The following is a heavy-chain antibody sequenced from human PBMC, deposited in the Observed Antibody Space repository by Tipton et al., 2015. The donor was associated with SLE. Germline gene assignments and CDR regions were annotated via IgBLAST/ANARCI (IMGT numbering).Heavy chain of an antibody. CDR1: GGFLRDYF. CDR2: IDQNGNT. D-gene: IGHD5-12*01. V-gene: IGHV4-34*01. CDR3: ARDGILATPKGNYYGMDV. J-gene: IGHJ6*02. Sequence: AGLVKPSETLSLTCDVYGGFLRDYFWSWIRQPPGKGLEWIGEIDQNGNTNYNPSLKSRVTMSGDTSKNEFSLKLNSVTAADTAVYYCARDGILATPKGNYYGMDVWGQGTTVTVSS.